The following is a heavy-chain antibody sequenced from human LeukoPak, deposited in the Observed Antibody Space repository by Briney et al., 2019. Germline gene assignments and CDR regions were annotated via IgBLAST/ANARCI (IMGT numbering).Heavy chain of an antibody. V-gene: IGHV3-30-3*01. D-gene: IGHD4-11*01. CDR3: ARDLDDYLPSGFDP. CDR1: GFTFSSYA. Sequence: PGRSLRLSCAASGFTFSSYAMHWVRQAPGKGLEWVAVISYDGSNKYYADSVKGRFTISRDNSKNTLYLQMNSLRAEDTAVYYCARDLDDYLPSGFDPWGQGTLVTVSS. CDR2: ISYDGSNK. J-gene: IGHJ5*02.